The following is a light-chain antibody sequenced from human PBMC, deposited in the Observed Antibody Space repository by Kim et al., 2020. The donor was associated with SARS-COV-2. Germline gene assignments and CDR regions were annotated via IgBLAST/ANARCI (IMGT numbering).Light chain of an antibody. J-gene: IGKJ4*01. CDR1: QDISKY. CDR2: AAS. V-gene: IGKV1-16*02. CDR3: QQYDSFPLT. Sequence: ASVGDRVTITCRATQDISKYLAWFQQKPGQAPKSLIYAASSLQSGVPSKFSGSGSGTDFALTINNLQPEDFATYYCQQYDSFPLTFGGGTKVDIK.